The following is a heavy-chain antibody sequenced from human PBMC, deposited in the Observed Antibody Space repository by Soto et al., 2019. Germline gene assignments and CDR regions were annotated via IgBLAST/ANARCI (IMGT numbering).Heavy chain of an antibody. J-gene: IGHJ4*02. V-gene: IGHV3-33*01. Sequence: QVHLVASGGGVVQPGRSLRLSCAASGFTFSTHGLHWVRQAPGKGLEWVAVIWSNGDDKYYAQSVKGRFTISRDNSENMLYLQMDNLRVEDTAVYYCGAYCGRACYYGTYWGQGTLVTVSS. D-gene: IGHD2-21*02. CDR1: GFTFSTHG. CDR2: IWSNGDDK. CDR3: GAYCGRACYYGTY.